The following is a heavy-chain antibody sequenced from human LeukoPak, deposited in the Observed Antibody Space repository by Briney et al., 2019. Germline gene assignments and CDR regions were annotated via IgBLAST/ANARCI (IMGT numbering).Heavy chain of an antibody. CDR1: GGSISSSSYY. V-gene: IGHV4-39*07. D-gene: IGHD4-17*01. CDR3: ARDSRTTVTPGVAFDI. CDR2: IYYSGST. J-gene: IGHJ3*02. Sequence: SETLSLTCTVSGGSISSSSYYWGWIRQPPGKGLEWIGSIYYSGSTYYNPSLKSRVTISVDTSKNQFSLKLSSVTAADTAVYYCARDSRTTVTPGVAFDIWGQGTMVTVSS.